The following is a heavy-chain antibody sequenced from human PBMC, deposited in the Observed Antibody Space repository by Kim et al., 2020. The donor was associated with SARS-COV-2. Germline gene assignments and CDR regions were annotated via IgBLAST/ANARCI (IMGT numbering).Heavy chain of an antibody. J-gene: IGHJ3*02. CDR3: ARDPSFGAFDI. CDR2: INQDGSQK. V-gene: IGHV3-7*01. Sequence: GGSLRLSCAASGFPFSNLWMTWVRQAPGKGLEWVAIINQDGSQKGSVDSVRGRFTISRDNSDNSLYLQMNSLRAEDTAVYYCARDPSFGAFDIWGQGTMVTVSS. CDR1: GFPFSNLW. D-gene: IGHD3-16*01.